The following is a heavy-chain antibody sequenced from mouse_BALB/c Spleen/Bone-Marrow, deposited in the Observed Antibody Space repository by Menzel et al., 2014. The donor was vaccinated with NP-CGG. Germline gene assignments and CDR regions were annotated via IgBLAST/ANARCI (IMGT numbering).Heavy chain of an antibody. J-gene: IGHJ3*01. CDR1: GFDFSRYW. CDR3: ARLGYYGGSAY. D-gene: IGHD2-3*01. Sequence: EVKVIESGGGLVQPGGSLKLSCAASGFDFSRYWMSWVRQAPGKGLEWIGEINPDSKTINYSPSLKDKFIISRDNAKNTLYLQMNKVRSEDTALYYCARLGYYGGSAYWGQGTLVTVSA. CDR2: INPDSKTI. V-gene: IGHV4-1*02.